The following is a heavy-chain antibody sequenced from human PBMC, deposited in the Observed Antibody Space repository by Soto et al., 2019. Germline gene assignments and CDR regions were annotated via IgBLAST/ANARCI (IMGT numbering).Heavy chain of an antibody. Sequence: SETLSLTCTVSGGSISSGDYYWSWIRQPPGKGLEWIGYIYYSGSTYYNPSLKSRVTISVDTSKNQFSLKLSSVTAADTAVYYCARYSGSYPYFDYWGQGTLVTVSS. D-gene: IGHD1-26*01. CDR3: ARYSGSYPYFDY. CDR1: GGSISSGDYY. V-gene: IGHV4-30-4*01. J-gene: IGHJ4*02. CDR2: IYYSGST.